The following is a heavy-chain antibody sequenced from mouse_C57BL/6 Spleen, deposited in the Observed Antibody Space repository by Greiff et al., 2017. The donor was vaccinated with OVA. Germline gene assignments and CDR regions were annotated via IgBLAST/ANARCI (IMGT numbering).Heavy chain of an antibody. CDR3: ARGGIGNYEFAY. D-gene: IGHD2-1*01. J-gene: IGHJ3*01. CDR2: IDPSDSYT. V-gene: IGHV1-69*01. CDR1: GYTFTSYW. Sequence: QVQLQQPGAELVMPGASVKLSCKASGYTFTSYWMHWVKQRPGQGLAWIGEIDPSDSYTNYNQKFKGKSTLTVDKSSSTAYMQLSSLTSEDSAVYYCARGGIGNYEFAYWGQGTLVTVSA.